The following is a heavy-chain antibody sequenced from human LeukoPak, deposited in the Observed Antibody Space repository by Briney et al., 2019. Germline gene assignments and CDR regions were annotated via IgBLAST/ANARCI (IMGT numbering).Heavy chain of an antibody. Sequence: SETLSLTCTVSGGSISSNCWSWIWQPPGKGLECIGYIYNSRSTNYNPSLKRRVSISVDASRNQFSLKLSSLTAADTVVYYCARSAIDSFDIWGQGTMVTVSS. CDR3: ARSAIDSFDI. CDR2: IYNSRST. V-gene: IGHV4-59*08. D-gene: IGHD6-25*01. J-gene: IGHJ3*02. CDR1: GGSISSNC.